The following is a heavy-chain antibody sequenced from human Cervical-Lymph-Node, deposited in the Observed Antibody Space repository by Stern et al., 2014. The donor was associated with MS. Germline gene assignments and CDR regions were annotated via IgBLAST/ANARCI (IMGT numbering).Heavy chain of an antibody. J-gene: IGHJ4*02. CDR3: ARDPPDINATPFDY. V-gene: IGHV1-18*04. CDR2: INPYNDNT. D-gene: IGHD2-15*01. CDR1: GYTFTSNG. Sequence: QVQLGQSGADVKKPGASVKGSCKASGYTFTSNGISWVRQAPGQGLEWMGWINPYNDNTNYAQKFQGRVTMTTDTSTTTAYMELRSLRSDDTALYYCARDPPDINATPFDYWGQGTLVTVAS.